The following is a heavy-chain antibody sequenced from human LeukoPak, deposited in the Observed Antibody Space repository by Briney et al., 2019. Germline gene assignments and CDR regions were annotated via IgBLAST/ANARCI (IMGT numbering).Heavy chain of an antibody. J-gene: IGHJ5*02. CDR2: IKSKLDGGTT. CDR3: TTHGIYRSGTSCYGGCFAP. D-gene: IGHD2-2*01. V-gene: IGHV3-15*01. CDR1: GVTFSNAW. Sequence: GGSLRLSCAASGVTFSNAWMNGVRQAPGKGLEWVGRIKSKLDGGTTDYAAPVKGTCTISRDDSKTTLYLQMSSLKTEDPAAYFCTTHGIYRSGTSCYGGCFAPWGQGTLVTVSS.